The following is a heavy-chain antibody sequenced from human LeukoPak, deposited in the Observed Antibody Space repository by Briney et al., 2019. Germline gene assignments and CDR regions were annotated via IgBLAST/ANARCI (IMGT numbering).Heavy chain of an antibody. J-gene: IGHJ4*02. CDR3: ARHGPKDWLLSNPCFDY. V-gene: IGHV4-59*08. Sequence: PSETLSLTCTVSGGSISSYYWSWIRQPPGKGLEWIGYIYYSGSTNYNPSLKSRVTISVDTSKNQFSLKLSSVTAADTAVYYCARHGPKDWLLSNPCFDYWGQGTLVTVSS. D-gene: IGHD3/OR15-3a*01. CDR1: GGSISSYY. CDR2: IYYSGST.